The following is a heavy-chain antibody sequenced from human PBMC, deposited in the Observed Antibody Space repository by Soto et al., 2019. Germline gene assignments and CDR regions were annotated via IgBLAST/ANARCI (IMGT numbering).Heavy chain of an antibody. CDR3: ARVAADIASWLDP. Sequence: QGQLQESGPGLVKPSETLSLTCTVSGDSISTYNWGWIRQPPGKGLEWIGCIYYSGVTNYNPSLMSRVTISVDTPKNQLSLKLTSVTAADTAVYYCARVAADIASWLDPWGQGTLVTVSS. J-gene: IGHJ5*02. CDR1: GDSISTYN. V-gene: IGHV4-59*01. CDR2: IYYSGVT. D-gene: IGHD5-12*01.